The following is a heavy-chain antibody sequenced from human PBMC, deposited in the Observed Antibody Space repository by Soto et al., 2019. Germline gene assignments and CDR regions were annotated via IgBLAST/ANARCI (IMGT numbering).Heavy chain of an antibody. CDR3: AKDMGYCSSTSCPLTGYYYYYMDV. D-gene: IGHD2-2*01. V-gene: IGHV3-30*18. CDR2: ISYDGSNK. Sequence: GSLRLSCAASGFTFSSYGMHWVRQAPGKWLEWVAVISYDGSNKYYADSVKGRFTISRDNSKNTLYLQMNSLRAEDTAVYYCAKDMGYCSSTSCPLTGYYYYYMDVWGKGTTVTVSS. CDR1: GFTFSSYG. J-gene: IGHJ6*03.